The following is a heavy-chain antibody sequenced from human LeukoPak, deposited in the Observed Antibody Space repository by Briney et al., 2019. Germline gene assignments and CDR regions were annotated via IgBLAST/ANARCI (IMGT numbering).Heavy chain of an antibody. V-gene: IGHV3-30*02. J-gene: IGHJ4*02. Sequence: GGSLRLSCAASGFTFSSYGMHWVRQAPGKGLEWVAFIRYDGSYKYYADSVKGRFTISRDNSKNTLYLQMNSLRAEDTAVYYCAKDGPGYQLIPYYFDYWGQGTLVTVSS. CDR3: AKDGPGYQLIPYYFDY. D-gene: IGHD2-2*01. CDR1: GFTFSSYG. CDR2: IRYDGSYK.